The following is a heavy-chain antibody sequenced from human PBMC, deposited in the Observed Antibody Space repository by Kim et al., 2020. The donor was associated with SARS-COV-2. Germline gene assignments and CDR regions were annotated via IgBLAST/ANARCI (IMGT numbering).Heavy chain of an antibody. CDR3: ARDPQQLVRYYFDY. Sequence: GGSLRLSCAASGFTFSSYGMHWVRQAPGKGLEWVAVIWYDGSNKYYADSVKGRFTISRDNSKNTLYLQMNSLRAEDTAVYYCARDPQQLVRYYFDYWGQGTLVTVSS. V-gene: IGHV3-33*01. CDR1: GFTFSSYG. D-gene: IGHD6-13*01. CDR2: IWYDGSNK. J-gene: IGHJ4*02.